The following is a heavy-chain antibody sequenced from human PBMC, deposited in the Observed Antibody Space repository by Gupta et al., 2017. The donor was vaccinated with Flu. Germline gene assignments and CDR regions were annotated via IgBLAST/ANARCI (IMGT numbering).Heavy chain of an antibody. J-gene: IGHJ4*02. CDR3: ARGTTVVTGLFDY. V-gene: IGHV4-34*01. CDR1: GGSFSGYY. Sequence: QVQLQQWGAGLLKPSETLSLTCAVYGGSFSGYYWSWIRQPPGKGLEWIGEINHSGSTNYNPSLKSRVTLSVDTSKNQFSLKLSSVTAADTAVYYCARGTTVVTGLFDYWGQGTLVTVSS. CDR2: INHSGST. D-gene: IGHD4-23*01.